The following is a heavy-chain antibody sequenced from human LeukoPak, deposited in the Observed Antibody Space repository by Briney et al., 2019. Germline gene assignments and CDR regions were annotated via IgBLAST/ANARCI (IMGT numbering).Heavy chain of an antibody. V-gene: IGHV3-30*18. CDR2: ISYDGSNK. Sequence: GGSLRLSCAASGFTFSSYGMHWVRQAPGKGLEWVAVISYDGSNKYYADSVKGRFTISRDNSKNTLYLQMNSLRAEDTAVYYCAKDPAMVRGVMWGYFDYWGQGTLVTVSS. J-gene: IGHJ4*02. CDR3: AKDPAMVRGVMWGYFDY. D-gene: IGHD3-10*01. CDR1: GFTFSSYG.